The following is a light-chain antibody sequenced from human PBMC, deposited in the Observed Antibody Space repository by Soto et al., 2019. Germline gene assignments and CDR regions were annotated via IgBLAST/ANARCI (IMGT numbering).Light chain of an antibody. CDR3: QKYQSPSHT. Sequence: DIQMTQSPSSLSASVGDRVTITCRASQGIRNYLAWYQQKPGKVPKLLISAASTLQSGVPVRFSGSGSGTEFILPISSLQPEDVATYYGQKYQSPSHTFRGGTKVEIK. J-gene: IGKJ4*01. V-gene: IGKV1-27*01. CDR2: AAS. CDR1: QGIRNY.